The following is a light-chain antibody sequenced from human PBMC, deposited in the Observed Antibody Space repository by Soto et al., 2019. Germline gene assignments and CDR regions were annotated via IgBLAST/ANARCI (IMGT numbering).Light chain of an antibody. CDR2: EAS. J-gene: IGKJ1*01. V-gene: IGKV1-5*03. CDR1: QSISTW. CDR3: QQYGSSPWT. Sequence: DIQMTQSPSTLSASVGDRVTITCRASQSISTWLAWYQQKSGKAPKLLIYEASSLGSGVPSRFSGSGSGTEFTLTISSLQPDDFAVYYCQQYGSSPWTFGQGTKVDIK.